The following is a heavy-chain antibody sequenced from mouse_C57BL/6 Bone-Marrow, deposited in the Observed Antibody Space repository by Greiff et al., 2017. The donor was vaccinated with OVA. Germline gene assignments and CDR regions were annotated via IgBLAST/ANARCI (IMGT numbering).Heavy chain of an antibody. CDR2: IWSDGST. D-gene: IGHD2-3*01. CDR1: GFSLTSYG. Sequence: QVQLKESGPGLVAPSQSLSITCTVSGFSLTSYGVHWVRQPPGKGLEWLVVIWSDGSTTYNSALKSRLSISKDNSKSQVCLKMNSLQTDDTAMYYGARHEVYDGYAWFAYWGQGTLVTVSA. J-gene: IGHJ3*01. CDR3: ARHEVYDGYAWFAY. V-gene: IGHV2-6-1*01.